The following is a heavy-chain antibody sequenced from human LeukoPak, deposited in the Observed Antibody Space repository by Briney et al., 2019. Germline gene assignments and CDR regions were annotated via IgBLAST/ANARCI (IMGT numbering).Heavy chain of an antibody. V-gene: IGHV3-30*02. CDR3: GYYNSGSYSTPDS. CDR2: IHTDQTIQ. J-gene: IGHJ5*01. CDR1: GSRFNSHR. D-gene: IGHD3-10*01. Sequence: GGSLRLSCAVSGSRFNSHRMHWVRQAPGKGLEWVAYIHTDQTIQYYADSVKGRFTISRDNSKNTLYLQMKTLRSEDTAVYYCGYYNSGSYSTPDSWGQGTQITVSS.